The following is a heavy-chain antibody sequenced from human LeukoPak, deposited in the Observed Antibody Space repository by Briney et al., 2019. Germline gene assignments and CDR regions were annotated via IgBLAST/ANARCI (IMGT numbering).Heavy chain of an antibody. CDR2: IKSKTDGGTT. Sequence: GGSLRLSCAASGFTFSNAWMSWVRQAPGKGLEWVGRIKSKTDGGTTDYAAPVKGRFTISRDDSENTLYLQMNSLKTEDTAVYYCTTEVVVVPAAIYFDYWGQGTLVTVSS. D-gene: IGHD2-2*02. V-gene: IGHV3-15*01. CDR1: GFTFSNAW. CDR3: TTEVVVVPAAIYFDY. J-gene: IGHJ4*02.